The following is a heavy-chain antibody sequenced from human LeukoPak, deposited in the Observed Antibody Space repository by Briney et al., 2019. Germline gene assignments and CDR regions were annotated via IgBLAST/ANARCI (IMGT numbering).Heavy chain of an antibody. V-gene: IGHV4-59*01. CDR1: GRSISSYY. D-gene: IGHD2-15*01. Sequence: SSETLSLTCTVSGRSISSYYWSWLRQPPGKGLDWIGYIYYSGSTNYNPSLKSRVTISVDTSKKQFSLKLTSVTAADTAVYYCPRASCSGGTCPRGWYFDYWGQGTLVTVSS. J-gene: IGHJ4*02. CDR2: IYYSGST. CDR3: PRASCSGGTCPRGWYFDY.